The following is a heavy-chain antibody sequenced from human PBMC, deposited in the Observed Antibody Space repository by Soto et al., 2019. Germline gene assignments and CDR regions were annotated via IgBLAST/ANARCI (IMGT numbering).Heavy chain of an antibody. J-gene: IGHJ3*02. CDR2: ITPIFGTA. CDR3: ARTMIGYCSGGSCYSAALEPDAFDI. CDR1: GGTFSSYA. Sequence: QVQLVQSGAEVKKPGSSVKVSCKASGGTFSSYAISWVRQAPGQGLEWMGGITPIFGTANYAQKFQGRVTITADESTSTAYRELSSLRSEDTAVYYCARTMIGYCSGGSCYSAALEPDAFDIWGQGTMVTVSS. D-gene: IGHD2-15*01. V-gene: IGHV1-69*12.